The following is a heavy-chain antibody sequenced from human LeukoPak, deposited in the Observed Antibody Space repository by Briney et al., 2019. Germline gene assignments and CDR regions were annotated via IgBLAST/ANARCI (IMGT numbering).Heavy chain of an antibody. V-gene: IGHV3-21*01. CDR1: GFTFSSYS. D-gene: IGHD4-17*01. CDR2: ISSSSYI. J-gene: IGHJ4*02. CDR3: ARDARMTTVTTFDY. Sequence: GGSLRLSCAASGFTFSSYSMNWVRQAPGKGLEWVSSISSSSYIYYADSVKGRFTISRDNAKNSLYLQMNSLRAEDTAVYYCARDARMTTVTTFDYWGQGTLVTVSS.